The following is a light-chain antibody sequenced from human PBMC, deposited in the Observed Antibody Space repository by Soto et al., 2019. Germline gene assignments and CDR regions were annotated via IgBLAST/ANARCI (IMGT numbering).Light chain of an antibody. J-gene: IGKJ1*01. CDR1: QSVSDK. CDR3: QQYGSSYPWT. V-gene: IGKV3-15*01. Sequence: EIVMTQSPATVSVSPGERATLSCRASQSVSDKLAWYQQKPGQAPRLLIYHASARATGIPARFSGSGSGTEFTLTISGLQSEDFAVYYCQQYGSSYPWTFGQGTKV. CDR2: HAS.